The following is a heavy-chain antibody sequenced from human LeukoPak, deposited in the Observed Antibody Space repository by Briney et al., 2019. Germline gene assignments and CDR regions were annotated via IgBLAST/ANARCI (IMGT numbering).Heavy chain of an antibody. Sequence: SETLSLTCTVSGGSISSSSYYWGWIRQPPGKGLEWIGSIYYSGSTYYNPSLKSRVTISVDTSKNQFSLKLSSVTAADTAVYDCATPTGVRLLDAFDIWGQGTMVTVSS. CDR2: IYYSGST. CDR3: ATPTGVRLLDAFDI. CDR1: GGSISSSSYY. V-gene: IGHV4-39*01. J-gene: IGHJ3*02. D-gene: IGHD4/OR15-4a*01.